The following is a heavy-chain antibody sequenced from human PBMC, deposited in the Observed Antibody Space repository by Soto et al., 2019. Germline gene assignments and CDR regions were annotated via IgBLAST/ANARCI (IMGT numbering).Heavy chain of an antibody. Sequence: PGGSLRLSCAASGFTFSSYFMTWVRQAPGKGLEWVSSISGSGGSTYYAGSVKGRFTISRDNSKNTLYLQMNSLRVEDTAVYYCAKDSIVVVPAAIPPLSNDYWGQGTLVTVSS. V-gene: IGHV3-23*01. CDR2: ISGSGGST. D-gene: IGHD2-2*01. CDR1: GFTFSSYF. J-gene: IGHJ4*02. CDR3: AKDSIVVVPAAIPPLSNDY.